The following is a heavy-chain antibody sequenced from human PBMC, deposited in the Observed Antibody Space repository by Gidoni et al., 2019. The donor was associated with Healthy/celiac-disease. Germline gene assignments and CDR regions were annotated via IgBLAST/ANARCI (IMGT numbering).Heavy chain of an antibody. CDR3: ASGGGLSIVVAY. V-gene: IGHV4-31*01. CDR2: IYYSGST. Sequence: QVQLQESGPGLVKPSQTLSLTCTVSGGSISSGGYYWGWIRQHPGKGLEWIGYIYYSGSTYYNPSLKRLVTISVDTSKNQFSLKLSSVTAADTAVYYCASGGGLSIVVAYWGQGTLVTVSS. CDR1: GGSISSGGYY. J-gene: IGHJ4*02. D-gene: IGHD3-22*01.